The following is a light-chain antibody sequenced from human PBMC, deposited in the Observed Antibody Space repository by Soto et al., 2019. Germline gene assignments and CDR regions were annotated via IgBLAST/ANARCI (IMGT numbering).Light chain of an antibody. CDR1: QSVSNNY. J-gene: IGKJ1*01. CDR2: GAS. V-gene: IGKV3-20*01. CDR3: QQYGSSGT. Sequence: VLTQSPVTLSLSPCERATLSCRASQSVSNNYLAWYQQKPGQAPRLLIYGASNRATGIPDRFSGSGSGTDFTLTISRLEPEDFAVYYCQQYGSSGTFGQGTKVDI.